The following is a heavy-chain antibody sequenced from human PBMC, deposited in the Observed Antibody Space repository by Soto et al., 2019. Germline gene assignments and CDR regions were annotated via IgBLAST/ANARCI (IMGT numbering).Heavy chain of an antibody. CDR2: ISAYNGNT. V-gene: IGHV1-18*01. CDR1: GYTFTSYD. D-gene: IGHD4-17*01. J-gene: IGHJ4*02. CDR3: ARVDYGDYVAY. Sequence: ASVKVSCKASGYTFTSYDINWVRQAPGQGLEWMGWISAYNGNTNYAQKLQGRVTMTTDTSTSTAYMELRSLRSDDTAVYYCARVDYGDYVAYWGQGTLVTVSS.